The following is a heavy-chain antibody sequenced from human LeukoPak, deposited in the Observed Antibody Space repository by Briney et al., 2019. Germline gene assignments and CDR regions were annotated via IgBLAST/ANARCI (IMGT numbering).Heavy chain of an antibody. CDR1: GFTFSSYW. Sequence: PGGSLRHSCAASGFTFSSYWMHWVRQAPGKGLVWVSRISTDGSSTNSADSVKGRLTISRDNAENTLYLQMNSLRAEDTAVYYCVREYSSSSGRAFDIWGQGTMVTVSP. CDR3: VREYSSSSGRAFDI. J-gene: IGHJ3*02. CDR2: ISTDGSST. V-gene: IGHV3-74*01. D-gene: IGHD6-6*01.